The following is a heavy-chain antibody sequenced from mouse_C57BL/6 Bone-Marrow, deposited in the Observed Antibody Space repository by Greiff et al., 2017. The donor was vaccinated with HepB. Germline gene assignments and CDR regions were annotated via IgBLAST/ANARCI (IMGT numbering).Heavy chain of an antibody. CDR2: IRNKANGYTT. V-gene: IGHV7-3*01. CDR1: GFTFTDYY. J-gene: IGHJ1*03. D-gene: IGHD1-1*01. CDR3: ARYKLRSDYTARYFDV. Sequence: EVQRVESGGGLVQPGGSLSLSCAASGFTFTDYYMSWVPPPPGKALEWLGFIRNKANGYTTEYSASVKGRFTISRDNSQSILYLQMNALRAEDSATYYCARYKLRSDYTARYFDVWGTGTTVTVSS.